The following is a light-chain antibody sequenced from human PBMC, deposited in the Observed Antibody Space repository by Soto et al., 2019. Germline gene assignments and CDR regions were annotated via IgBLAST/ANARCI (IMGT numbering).Light chain of an antibody. J-gene: IGLJ3*02. CDR1: SSNVGSYNF. V-gene: IGLV2-23*02. Sequence: QSALTQPASVSGSRGQSITISCTGTSSNVGSYNFVSWYRQYPGKAPELIIYEVSQRPSTFFNRFSGSKSGNTASPTISGLQSDDEADYYCCSYAGNNALVFGGGTKLTVL. CDR3: CSYAGNNALV. CDR2: EVS.